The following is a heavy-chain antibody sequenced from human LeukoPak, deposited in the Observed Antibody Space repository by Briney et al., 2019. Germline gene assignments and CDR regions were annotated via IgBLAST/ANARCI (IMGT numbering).Heavy chain of an antibody. V-gene: IGHV3-23*01. CDR2: ISGSGGST. Sequence: GGSLRLSCAASGFTFSSYAMSWVRQAPGKGLEWVSAISGSGGSTYYADSVKGRLTISRDNSKNTLYLQMNSLRAEDTAVYYCAKDKRLQPHYFDYWGQGTLVTVSS. D-gene: IGHD6-25*01. J-gene: IGHJ4*02. CDR3: AKDKRLQPHYFDY. CDR1: GFTFSSYA.